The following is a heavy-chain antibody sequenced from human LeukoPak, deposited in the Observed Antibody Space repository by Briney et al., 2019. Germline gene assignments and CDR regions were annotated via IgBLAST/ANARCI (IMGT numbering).Heavy chain of an antibody. D-gene: IGHD3/OR15-3a*01. Sequence: SETLSLTCTVSGGSISSSSYYWGWIRQSPGKGLEWIGSIYYSGSTYYNPSLRSRVTISVDTSKNQFSLKLSSVTAADTAVCYCARVGSGYDFFDYWGQGTLVTVSS. J-gene: IGHJ4*02. V-gene: IGHV4-39*01. CDR2: IYYSGST. CDR1: GGSISSSSYY. CDR3: ARVGSGYDFFDY.